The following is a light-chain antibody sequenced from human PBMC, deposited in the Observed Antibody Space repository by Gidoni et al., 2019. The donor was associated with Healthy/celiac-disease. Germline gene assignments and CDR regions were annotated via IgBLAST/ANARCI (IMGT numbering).Light chain of an antibody. CDR3: QQYGSSPPLLI. J-gene: IGKJ3*01. CDR2: GAF. Sequence: EIVLTQSPGTLSLSPGERATLSCRASQSVSSSYLAWYQQKPGQAPRLLIYGAFSRATGIPDRFSGSGSGTDFTLTISRLEPEDFAVYYCQQYGSSPPLLIFGPGTKVDIK. CDR1: QSVSSSY. V-gene: IGKV3-20*01.